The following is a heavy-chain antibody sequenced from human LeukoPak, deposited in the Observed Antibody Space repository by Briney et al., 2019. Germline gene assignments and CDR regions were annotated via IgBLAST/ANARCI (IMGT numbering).Heavy chain of an antibody. D-gene: IGHD6-13*01. CDR1: GFTFSSYA. CDR3: AKDPVAATGTGKINWFDP. Sequence: GGSLRLSCAASGFTFSSYAMSWVRQAPGRGLEWVSSISGVGGTTYYADSVKGRFTISRDNSKNTLYLQMNSLRAEDTAVYYCAKDPVAATGTGKINWFDPWGQGTLVTVSS. V-gene: IGHV3-23*01. CDR2: ISGVGGTT. J-gene: IGHJ5*02.